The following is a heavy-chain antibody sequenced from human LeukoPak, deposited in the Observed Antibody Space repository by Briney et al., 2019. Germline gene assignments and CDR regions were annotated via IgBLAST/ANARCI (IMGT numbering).Heavy chain of an antibody. CDR3: ARPGAATVTRDAFDI. CDR1: GYSFTSYW. J-gene: IGHJ3*02. CDR2: IYPGDSDT. V-gene: IGHV5-51*01. D-gene: IGHD4-17*01. Sequence: GESLKISCKGSGYSFTSYWIGWGRQMPGKGLEWMGIIYPGDSDTRYSPSFHGQATISADKSISTAYLQWSSLKASDTAMYYCARPGAATVTRDAFDIWGQGTMVTVSS.